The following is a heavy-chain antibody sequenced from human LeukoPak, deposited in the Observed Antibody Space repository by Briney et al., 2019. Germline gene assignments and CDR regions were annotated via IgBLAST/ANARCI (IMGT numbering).Heavy chain of an antibody. CDR2: VSDSGGST. V-gene: IGHV3-23*01. CDR1: GLSFSTAW. CDR3: AKEGSWYSSSSSYPYYYYYYAMDV. Sequence: LSGGSLRLSCAASGLSFSTAWMGWVRQAPGKGLEWVSSVSDSGGSTNYADSVKGRFTISRDNSKNTMYLQMNSLRVEHTAVYYCAKEGSWYSSSSSYPYYYYYYAMDVWGQGTAVTVSS. D-gene: IGHD6-6*01. J-gene: IGHJ6*02.